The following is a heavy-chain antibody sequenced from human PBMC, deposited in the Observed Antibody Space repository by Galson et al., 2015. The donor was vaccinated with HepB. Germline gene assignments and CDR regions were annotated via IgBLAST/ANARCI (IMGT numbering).Heavy chain of an antibody. Sequence: LRLSCAASGFTFSDYYMSWIRQAPGKGLEWVSYISSSGSTIYYADSVKGRFTVSRDNAKNSLYLQMNSLRAEDTAMYYCARDCFWSGYYWGWFDPWGQGTLVTVSS. CDR2: ISSSGSTI. CDR3: ARDCFWSGYYWGWFDP. CDR1: GFTFSDYY. J-gene: IGHJ5*02. D-gene: IGHD3-3*01. V-gene: IGHV3-11*01.